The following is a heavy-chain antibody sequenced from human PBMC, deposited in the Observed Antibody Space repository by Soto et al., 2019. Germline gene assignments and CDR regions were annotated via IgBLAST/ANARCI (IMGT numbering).Heavy chain of an antibody. CDR3: LGDWLHP. J-gene: IGHJ5*02. V-gene: IGHV3-15*05. D-gene: IGHD7-27*01. CDR1: GFSFRNAW. Sequence: EVQLVASGGDLVKPGGSLRLACEGSGFSFRNAWMSWVRQAPGKGPEWIGRIKSESVGGTTDYAAPVKGRFTFSRDDSKNTVYLHMSSLKIEDTAVYYCLGDWLHPWGQGTLVTVSS. CDR2: IKSESVGGTT.